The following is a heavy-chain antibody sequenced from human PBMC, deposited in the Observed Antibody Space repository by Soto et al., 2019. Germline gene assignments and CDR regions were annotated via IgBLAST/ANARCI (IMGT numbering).Heavy chain of an antibody. J-gene: IGHJ6*03. CDR2: ISAYNGNT. Sequence: ASVKVSCKASGYTFTSYGISWARQAPGQGLEWMGWISAYNGNTNYAQKLQGRVTMTTDTSTSTAYMELRSLRSDDTAVYYCAGVGSGVSGAYYYYYYMDVWGKGTTVTVSS. V-gene: IGHV1-18*01. D-gene: IGHD2-15*01. CDR3: AGVGSGVSGAYYYYYYMDV. CDR1: GYTFTSYG.